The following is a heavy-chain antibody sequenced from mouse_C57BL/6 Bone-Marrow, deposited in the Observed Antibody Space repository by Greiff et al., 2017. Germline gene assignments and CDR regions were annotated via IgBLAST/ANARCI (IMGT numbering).Heavy chain of an antibody. V-gene: IGHV1-81*01. J-gene: IGHJ2*01. CDR2: IYPRSGNT. CDR3: ARWVITTVVAPYYFDY. D-gene: IGHD1-1*01. CDR1: GYTFTSYG. Sequence: VQLQQSGAELARPGASVKLSCKASGYTFTSYGISWVKQRTGQGLEWIGEIYPRSGNTYYNEKFKGKATLTADKSSSTAYMELRSLTSEDSAVYFCARWVITTVVAPYYFDYWGQGTTLTVSS.